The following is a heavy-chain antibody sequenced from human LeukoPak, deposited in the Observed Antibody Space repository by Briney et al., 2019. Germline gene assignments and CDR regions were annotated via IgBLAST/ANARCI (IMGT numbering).Heavy chain of an antibody. D-gene: IGHD6-13*01. Sequence: SVKVSCKASGGTFSSYAISWVRQAPGQGLEWMGGIIPIFGTANYAQKFQGRVTITAEESTSTAYMELSSLRSEDTAVCYCARAPYSSSWYENYFDYWGQGTLVTVSS. CDR2: IIPIFGTA. CDR1: GGTFSSYA. CDR3: ARAPYSSSWYENYFDY. J-gene: IGHJ4*02. V-gene: IGHV1-69*13.